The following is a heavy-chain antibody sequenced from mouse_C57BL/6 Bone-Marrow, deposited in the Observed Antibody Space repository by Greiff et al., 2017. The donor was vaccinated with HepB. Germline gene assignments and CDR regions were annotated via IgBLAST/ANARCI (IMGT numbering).Heavy chain of an antibody. V-gene: IGHV6-6*01. CDR2: IRNNANNHAT. D-gene: IGHD2-2*01. CDR3: TPIYYGYFYWYFDV. J-gene: IGHJ1*03. CDR1: GFTFSDAW. Sequence: EVQGVESGGGLVQPGGSMKLSCAASGFTFSDAWMDWVRQSPEKGLEWVAEIRNNANNHATYYAESVKGRFTISRDDSKSSVYLQMNSLRAEDTGIYYCTPIYYGYFYWYFDVWGTGTTVTVSS.